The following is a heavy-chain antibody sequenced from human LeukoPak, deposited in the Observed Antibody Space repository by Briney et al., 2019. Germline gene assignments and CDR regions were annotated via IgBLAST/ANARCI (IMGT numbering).Heavy chain of an antibody. V-gene: IGHV4-39*07. J-gene: IGHJ4*02. Sequence: SETLSLTCTVSGGSISSYYWGWIRQPPGKGLEWIGSIYYSGSTYYNPSLKSRVTISVDTSKNQFSLKLSSVTAADTAVYYCARDFGYGDFNFDYWGQGTLVTVSS. CDR3: ARDFGYGDFNFDY. CDR2: IYYSGST. CDR1: GGSISSYY. D-gene: IGHD4-17*01.